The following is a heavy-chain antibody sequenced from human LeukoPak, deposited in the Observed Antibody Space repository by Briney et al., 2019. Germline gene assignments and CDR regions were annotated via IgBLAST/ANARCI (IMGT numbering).Heavy chain of an antibody. D-gene: IGHD6-13*01. CDR2: ISSSSSTI. J-gene: IGHJ5*02. CDR3: AKGGAAAGTT. Sequence: GGSLRLSCAASGFTFSSYSMNWVRQAPGKGLEWVSYISSSSSTIYYADSVKGRFTISRDNSKNTLYLQMNSLRAEDTAVYYCAKGGAAAGTTWGQGTLVTVSS. V-gene: IGHV3-48*01. CDR1: GFTFSSYS.